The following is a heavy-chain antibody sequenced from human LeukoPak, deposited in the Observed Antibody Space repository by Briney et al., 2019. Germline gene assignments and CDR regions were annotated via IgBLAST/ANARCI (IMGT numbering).Heavy chain of an antibody. CDR3: ATSNGYSYGTSN. J-gene: IGHJ4*02. D-gene: IGHD5-18*01. V-gene: IGHV1-24*01. Sequence: AASVKVSCKVSGYTLTELSMHWVRQAPGEGLEWMGGFDPEDGETIYAQKFQGRVTMTEDTSTDTAYMELSSLRSEDTAVYYCATSNGYSYGTSNWGQGTLVTVSS. CDR2: FDPEDGET. CDR1: GYTLTELS.